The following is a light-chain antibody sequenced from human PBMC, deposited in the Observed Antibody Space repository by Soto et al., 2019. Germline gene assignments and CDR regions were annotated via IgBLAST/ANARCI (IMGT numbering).Light chain of an antibody. Sequence: EIVLTQSPGTLSLSPGERATLSCRARQSVSNIYLAWYQQKPGRVAKVLIFRAACRGAGILDRCFGSGSWAAFTPTTSRLEPEDFAVYYCHQYGSSPLTFGGGTKVDIK. CDR3: HQYGSSPLT. V-gene: IGKV3-20*01. CDR1: QSVSNIY. J-gene: IGKJ4*01. CDR2: RAA.